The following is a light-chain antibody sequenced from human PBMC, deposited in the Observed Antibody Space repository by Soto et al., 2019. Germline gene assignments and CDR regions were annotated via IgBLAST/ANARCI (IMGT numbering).Light chain of an antibody. CDR2: AAS. CDR1: QSISSY. V-gene: IGKV1-39*01. CDR3: QQSYSTPPYT. J-gene: IGKJ2*01. Sequence: DIQMTQSPSSLSASVGDRVTITCRASQSISSYLNWYQQKPGKAPKLLLYAASSLQSGVPSRFSGSGSGTDFTLTSSSLQPEDFATYYCQQSYSTPPYTFGQGTKVDIK.